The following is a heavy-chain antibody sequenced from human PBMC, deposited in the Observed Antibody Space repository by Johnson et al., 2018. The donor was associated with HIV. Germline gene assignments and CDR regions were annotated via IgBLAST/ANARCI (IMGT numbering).Heavy chain of an antibody. CDR2: IYSGGAT. V-gene: IGHV3-66*01. J-gene: IGHJ3*02. Sequence: VQLLESGGRVVQRGGSLRLSCAASGFTVSSHYMRWVRQSPGKGLAWLSVIYSGGATYYADSVKGRLTISRDKSKNTLYLQMNSLRAWETAVYYCAGGGAAAGTWDAFDMWGRGTLVTVSS. D-gene: IGHD6-13*01. CDR3: AGGGAAAGTWDAFDM. CDR1: GFTVSSHY.